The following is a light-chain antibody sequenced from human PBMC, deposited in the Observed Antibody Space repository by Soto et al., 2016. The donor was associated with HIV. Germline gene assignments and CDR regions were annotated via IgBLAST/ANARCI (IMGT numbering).Light chain of an antibody. CDR2: GQN. J-gene: IGLJ1*01. V-gene: IGLV3-19*01. Sequence: SSELTQDPAVSVALGQTVRITCQGDSLRNYFASWYQLKPGQAPILVLFGQNNRPSGIPDRFSGSSSGNTASLTITGAQAEDEADYYCNSRDNTFSHHYVFGPGTKVTVL. CDR1: SLRNYF. CDR3: NSRDNTFSHHYV.